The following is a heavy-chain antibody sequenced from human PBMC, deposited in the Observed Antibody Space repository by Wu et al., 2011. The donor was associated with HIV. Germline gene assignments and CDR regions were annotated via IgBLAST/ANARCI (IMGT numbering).Heavy chain of an antibody. CDR2: IIPVFGKT. D-gene: IGHD4-17*01. Sequence: QLQLVQSGAEVKKPGSSVKVSCKASGGTFNYYSISWVRQAPGEGLEWMGRIIPVFGKTNLAQKFQGRVTITADKTTSTAYMELSSLISADTAFYYCARKATVTMTSSVARPFDPWAREPWSPSPQ. CDR3: ARKATVTMTSSVARPFDP. CDR1: GGTFNYYS. J-gene: IGHJ5*02. V-gene: IGHV1-69*04.